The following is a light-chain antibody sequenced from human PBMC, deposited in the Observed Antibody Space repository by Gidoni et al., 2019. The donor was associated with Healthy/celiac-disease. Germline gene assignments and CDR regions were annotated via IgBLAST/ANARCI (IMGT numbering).Light chain of an antibody. CDR2: AAS. J-gene: IGKJ3*01. Sequence: AIRMTQSPSSFSASTGDRVTITRRPSQGISSYLAWYQQKPGKAPKLLIYAASTLQSGVPSRFSGSGSGTDFTLTISCLQSEDFATYYCQQYYSYPFTFGPGTKVDIK. CDR1: QGISSY. CDR3: QQYYSYPFT. V-gene: IGKV1-8*01.